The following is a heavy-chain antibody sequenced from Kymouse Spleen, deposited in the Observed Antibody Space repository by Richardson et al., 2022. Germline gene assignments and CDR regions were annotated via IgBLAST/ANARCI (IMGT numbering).Heavy chain of an antibody. V-gene: IGHV4-34*01. CDR2: INHSGST. Sequence: QVQLQQWGAGLLKPSETLSLTCAVYGGSFSGYYWSWIRQPPGKGLEWIGEINHSGSTNYNPSLKSRVTISVDTSKNQFSLKLSSVTAADTAVYYCARGQGQLGEDYWGQGTLVTVSS. CDR3: ARGQGQLGEDY. D-gene: IGHD6-6*01. J-gene: IGHJ4*02. CDR1: GGSFSGYY.